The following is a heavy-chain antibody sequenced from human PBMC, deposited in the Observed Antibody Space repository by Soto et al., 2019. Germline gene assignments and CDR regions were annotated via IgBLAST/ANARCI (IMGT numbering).Heavy chain of an antibody. D-gene: IGHD1-7*01. CDR2: IPHDDGSYK. CDR3: AKDKWRALELRGAMDV. CDR1: GVTFSTYG. Sequence: SLRRSCAACGVTFSTYGIHWVRQTPGKGLEWVAVIPHDDGSYKYYTESVKGRFTITRDNSKNTVYLEMSSLRTEDTGVYYCAKDKWRALELRGAMDVWGTGTTVSVSS. V-gene: IGHV3-30*18. J-gene: IGHJ6*04.